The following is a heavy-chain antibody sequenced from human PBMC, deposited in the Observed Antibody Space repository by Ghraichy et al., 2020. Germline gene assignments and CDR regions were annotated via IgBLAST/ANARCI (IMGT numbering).Heavy chain of an antibody. V-gene: IGHV3-33*01. D-gene: IGHD6-13*01. J-gene: IGHJ4*02. CDR1: GFGFSHFG. CDR2: IWFDGSNK. Sequence: GGSLRLSCAASGFGFSHFGMNWVRQAPGRGLEWVAFIWFDGSNKYYADSVKGRFTISRDNSKNTLYLQTNSLRDEDTAMYYCARGGYSSTWSTINLDYWGQGTLVTVSS. CDR3: ARGGYSSTWSTINLDY.